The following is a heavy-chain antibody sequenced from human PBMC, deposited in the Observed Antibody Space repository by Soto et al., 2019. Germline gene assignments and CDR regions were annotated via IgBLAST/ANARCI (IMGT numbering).Heavy chain of an antibody. D-gene: IGHD3-9*01. CDR1: GFTFSSYG. V-gene: IGHV3-30*18. J-gene: IGHJ4*02. CDR3: AKDDLTYILYYDILKGHGFDY. Sequence: GGSLRLSCAASGFTFSSYGMHWVRQAPGKGLEWVAVISYDGSNKYYADSVKGRFTISRDNSKNTLYLQMNSLRAEDTAVYYCAKDDLTYILYYDILKGHGFDYWGQGTLVTVSS. CDR2: ISYDGSNK.